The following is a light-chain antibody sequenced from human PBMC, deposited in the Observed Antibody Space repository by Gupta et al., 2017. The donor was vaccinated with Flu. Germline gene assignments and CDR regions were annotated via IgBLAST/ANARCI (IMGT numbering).Light chain of an antibody. CDR3: QVWDSGSDLYV. CDR2: DDS. Sequence: SYVLTQPPSVSVAPGKTARIPSGGNNIGSKSVLWYQQKPGQAPVLVVYDDSHQPSWIPERFSGSDSESTATLTISGVEDGDEDAYYCQVWDSGSDLYVFGTGTKVTVL. V-gene: IGLV3-21*03. J-gene: IGLJ1*01. CDR1: NIGSKS.